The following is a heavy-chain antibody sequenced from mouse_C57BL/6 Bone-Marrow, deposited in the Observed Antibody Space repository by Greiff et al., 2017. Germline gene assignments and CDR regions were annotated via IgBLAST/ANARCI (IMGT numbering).Heavy chain of an antibody. Sequence: VQLQQSGAELVRPGASVKLSCTASGFNIKDDYMHWVKQRPEQGLEWIGWIDPENGDTEYASKFQGKATITADTSSNTAYLQLSSLTSEDTAVYSFTTRALITTVVAPDYWGQGTTLTVSS. CDR3: TTRALITTVVAPDY. CDR2: IDPENGDT. V-gene: IGHV14-4*01. CDR1: GFNIKDDY. D-gene: IGHD1-1*01. J-gene: IGHJ2*01.